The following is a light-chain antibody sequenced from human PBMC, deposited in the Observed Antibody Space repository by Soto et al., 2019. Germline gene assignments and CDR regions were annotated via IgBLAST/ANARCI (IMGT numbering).Light chain of an antibody. CDR3: QQRSDWVS. Sequence: EIVLTQSPATLSLSPGERATLSCRASQSVSNYLVWYQHKPGQAPRLLIYDASNRATGIPARFSGSGSGTDFTLTISSLEPEDFAVYYCQQRSDWVSFGGGTKVEIK. J-gene: IGKJ4*01. V-gene: IGKV3-11*01. CDR2: DAS. CDR1: QSVSNY.